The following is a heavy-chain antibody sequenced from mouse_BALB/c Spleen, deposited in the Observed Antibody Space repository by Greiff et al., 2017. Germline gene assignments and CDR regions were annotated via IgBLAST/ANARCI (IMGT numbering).Heavy chain of an antibody. CDR1: GYTFTSYW. CDR3: ARSVVATGFDY. Sequence: LQQSGAELAKPGASVKMSCKASGYTFTSYWMHWVKQRPGQGLEWIGYINPSTGYTEYNQKFKDKATLTADKSSSTAYMQLSSLTSEDSAVYYCARSVVATGFDYWGQGTTLTVSS. CDR2: INPSTGYT. V-gene: IGHV1-7*01. D-gene: IGHD1-1*01. J-gene: IGHJ2*01.